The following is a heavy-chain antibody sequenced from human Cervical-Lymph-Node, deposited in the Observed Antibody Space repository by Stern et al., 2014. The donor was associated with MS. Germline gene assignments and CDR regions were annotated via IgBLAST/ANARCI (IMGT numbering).Heavy chain of an antibody. CDR2: IWYDGSNK. D-gene: IGHD4-17*01. Sequence: VQLVQSGGGVVQPGRSLRLSCAASGFTFSSYGMHWVRQAPGKGLEWVAVIWYDGSNKYYADSVKGRFTISRDNSKNTLYLQMNSLRAEDTAVYYCARDLVRGDYIFDYWGQGTLVTVSS. CDR3: ARDLVRGDYIFDY. V-gene: IGHV3-33*01. CDR1: GFTFSSYG. J-gene: IGHJ4*02.